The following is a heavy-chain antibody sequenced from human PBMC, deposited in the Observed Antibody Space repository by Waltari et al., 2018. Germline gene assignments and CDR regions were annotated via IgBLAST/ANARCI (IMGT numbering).Heavy chain of an antibody. J-gene: IGHJ4*02. Sequence: EVQLVESGGGLIQPGGSLRLSCAASGFTVSSDYMSWVRQAPGQGLEWVSVVYSGLTTYYADSVKGRFTISRDYSKNTLYLQMNSLRSEDTAVYYCARSKGAYCGGDCPLYFDYWGQGTLVTVSS. CDR2: VYSGLTT. CDR3: ARSKGAYCGGDCPLYFDY. CDR1: GFTVSSDY. D-gene: IGHD2-21*01. V-gene: IGHV3-53*01.